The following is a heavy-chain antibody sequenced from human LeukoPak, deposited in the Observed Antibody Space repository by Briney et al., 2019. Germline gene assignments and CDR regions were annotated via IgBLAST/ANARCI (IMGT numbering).Heavy chain of an antibody. CDR3: ARGPRFLEWLRYYYYMDV. Sequence: ASVKVSCKASGYTFTSYDINWVRRATGQGLEWMGWMNPNSGNTGYAQKFQGRVTMTRNTSISTAYMELSSLRSEDTAVYYCARGPRFLEWLRYYYYMDVWGKGTTVTVSS. V-gene: IGHV1-8*01. J-gene: IGHJ6*03. CDR1: GYTFTSYD. CDR2: MNPNSGNT. D-gene: IGHD3-3*01.